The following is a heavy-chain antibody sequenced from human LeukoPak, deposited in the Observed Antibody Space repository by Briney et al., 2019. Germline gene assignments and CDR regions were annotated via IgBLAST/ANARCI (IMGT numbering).Heavy chain of an antibody. J-gene: IGHJ3*02. V-gene: IGHV3-23*01. Sequence: PGGSLRLSCAASGFTFSSYVMTCVRQAPGKGLEWVSSISGSGGSTYNADSVKGRFTISRDNSKNTLYLQMNSLRAEDTAVYYCAKTYSSSWYGAFDIWGQGTMVTVSS. CDR2: ISGSGGST. D-gene: IGHD6-13*01. CDR3: AKTYSSSWYGAFDI. CDR1: GFTFSSYV.